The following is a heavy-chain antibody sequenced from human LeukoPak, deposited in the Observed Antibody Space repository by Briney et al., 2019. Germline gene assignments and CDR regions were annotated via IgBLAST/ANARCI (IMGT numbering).Heavy chain of an antibody. J-gene: IGHJ4*02. CDR1: GFTISGIY. Sequence: GGSLRLSCAASGFTISGIYMTWVRQAPGKGLEWVSVINNGGGTYYADSVRGRFTISRDNSKNTMSLQMNSLRAEDTAVYYCAREYDSSGYYSLDYWGQGTLVTVSS. CDR3: AREYDSSGYYSLDY. CDR2: INNGGGT. V-gene: IGHV3-66*01. D-gene: IGHD3-22*01.